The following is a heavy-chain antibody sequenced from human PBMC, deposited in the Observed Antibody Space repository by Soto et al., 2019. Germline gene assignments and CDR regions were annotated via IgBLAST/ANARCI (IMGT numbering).Heavy chain of an antibody. CDR1: GFTFSSYW. CDR2: IKSDGISA. J-gene: IGHJ4*02. Sequence: HPGGSLRLSCAASGFTFSSYWMYWVRQAPGKGLAWVSRIKSDGISATYADSVKGRFTISRDNAKNALYLQMNSLRAEDTAVYYCARGYNLGSIDYWGQGTQVTVSS. D-gene: IGHD1-1*01. CDR3: ARGYNLGSIDY. V-gene: IGHV3-74*01.